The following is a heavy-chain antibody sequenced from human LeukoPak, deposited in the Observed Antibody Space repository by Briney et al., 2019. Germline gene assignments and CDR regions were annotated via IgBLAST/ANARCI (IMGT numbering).Heavy chain of an antibody. Sequence: ASVKVSCKASGYTFTGYYMHWVRQAPGQGLEWMGWINPNSGGTNYAQKFQGGVTMTRDTSISTAYMELSRLRSDDTAVYYCARGVWVTGTTIFDYWGQGTLVTVSS. CDR3: ARGVWVTGTTIFDY. D-gene: IGHD1-20*01. J-gene: IGHJ4*02. V-gene: IGHV1-2*02. CDR1: GYTFTGYY. CDR2: INPNSGGT.